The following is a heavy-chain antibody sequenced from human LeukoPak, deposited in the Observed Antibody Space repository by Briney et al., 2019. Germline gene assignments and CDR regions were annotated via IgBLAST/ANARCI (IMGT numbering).Heavy chain of an antibody. D-gene: IGHD1-14*01. Sequence: SETLSLTCTVSGVSISSGSYYWSWIRQPAGKGLEWIGRIYTSGSTNYNPSLKSRVTISLDTSKNQFSLKLSSVTAADTAVYYCARNNPANRDYYYYMDVWGKGTTVTVSS. CDR3: ARNNPANRDYYYYMDV. CDR2: IYTSGST. J-gene: IGHJ6*03. CDR1: GVSISSGSYY. V-gene: IGHV4-61*02.